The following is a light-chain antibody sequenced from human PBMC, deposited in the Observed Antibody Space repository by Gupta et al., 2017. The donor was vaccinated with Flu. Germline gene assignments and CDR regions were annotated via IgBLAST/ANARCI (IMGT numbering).Light chain of an antibody. CDR2: GAS. V-gene: IGKV3-15*01. J-gene: IGKJ4*01. Sequence: IVMTQSPPTLSVSPGERATLSCSASQSVSSNLAWYQQKPGQAPRLLIYGASTRATGIPARFSGSGSGTEFTLTISSLQSEDFAVYYCQQYNNWPPLTFGGGTKVEIK. CDR1: QSVSSN. CDR3: QQYNNWPPLT.